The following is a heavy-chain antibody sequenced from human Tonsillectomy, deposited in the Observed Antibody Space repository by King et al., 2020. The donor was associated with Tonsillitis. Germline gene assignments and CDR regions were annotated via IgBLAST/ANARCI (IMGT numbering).Heavy chain of an antibody. D-gene: IGHD2-15*01. Sequence: QLVQSGAEVAKPGASVKVSCKASGYTFTDYYMHWVRQAPGQGLEWMGWINPNTGGTNYAQKFQGRVTMTRDTSISTAYMELSRLRSDDTAVYHCARALYCSGGSCYYFDYWGQGTLVTVSS. V-gene: IGHV1-2*02. CDR1: GYTFTDYY. CDR2: INPNTGGT. CDR3: ARALYCSGGSCYYFDY. J-gene: IGHJ4*02.